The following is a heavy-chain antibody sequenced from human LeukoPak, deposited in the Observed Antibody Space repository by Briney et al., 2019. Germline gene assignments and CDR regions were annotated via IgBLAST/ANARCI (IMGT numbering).Heavy chain of an antibody. V-gene: IGHV1-18*01. Sequence: GASVTVSCKASGYTFATSGIAWVRQAPGQRPEWMGWISPNNGNTHYPQKFQGRVTMITDTSTSTAYLDLRTLRSDDTAVYYCTRERDSSNWWGPLDIWGQGTMVTVSS. CDR3: TRERDSSNWWGPLDI. J-gene: IGHJ3*02. CDR1: GYTFATSG. CDR2: ISPNNGNT. D-gene: IGHD6-13*01.